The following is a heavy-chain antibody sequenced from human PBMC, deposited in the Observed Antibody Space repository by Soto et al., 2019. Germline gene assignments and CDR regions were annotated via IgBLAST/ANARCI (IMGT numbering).Heavy chain of an antibody. J-gene: IGHJ3*02. D-gene: IGHD3-22*01. CDR1: GFTFSRYW. CDR2: IKEDGSQK. V-gene: IGHV3-7*04. CDR3: ARGDYYDVSGPFSDAFDI. Sequence: GGSLRLSCAASGFTFSRYWMSWVRQAPGKGLEWVANIKEDGSQKWYVDSVKGRFTISRDNAKNSLYLQMNSLRVEDTAIYYCARGDYYDVSGPFSDAFDIWGQGTMLTVSS.